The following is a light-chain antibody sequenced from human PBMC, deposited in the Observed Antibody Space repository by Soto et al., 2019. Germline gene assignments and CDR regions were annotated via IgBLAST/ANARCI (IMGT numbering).Light chain of an antibody. J-gene: IGKJ4*01. CDR2: GAS. CDR1: QSVSSY. Sequence: EIVLTQSPATLSLSPWERATLSCRASQSVSSYLAWYQQKPGQAPRLLIYGASTRATGIPARFSGSGSGTEFTLIISSLQSEDFAVYYCQQYNNWPLGFGGGTKVDIK. V-gene: IGKV3-15*01. CDR3: QQYNNWPLG.